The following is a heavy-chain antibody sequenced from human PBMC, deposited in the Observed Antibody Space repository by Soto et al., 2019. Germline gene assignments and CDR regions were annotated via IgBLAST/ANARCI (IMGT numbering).Heavy chain of an antibody. Sequence: GGSLRLSCAASGFTFSDYFMTWIRQAPGKGLEWVSYISSSGTTIFYADSVQGRFTISRDNAKKSLYLEIDSLRAEDTAVYYCARGGGPFMNSVTNPFDYWGQGTLVTSPQ. CDR2: ISSSGTTI. CDR3: ARGGGPFMNSVTNPFDY. J-gene: IGHJ4*02. CDR1: GFTFSDYF. V-gene: IGHV3-11*01. D-gene: IGHD4-17*01.